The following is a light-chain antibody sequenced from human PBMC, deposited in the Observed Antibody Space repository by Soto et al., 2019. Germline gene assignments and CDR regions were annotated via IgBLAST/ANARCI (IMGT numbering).Light chain of an antibody. V-gene: IGKV3-15*01. CDR1: QSVRSS. CDR3: QQYNDWPPLT. J-gene: IGKJ4*01. Sequence: EIVMTQSPGTLSVSPGERVTLSCRASQSVRSSLAWYQQKPGQTPRLLIYGASSRASGIPARFSGSGSGTDFTLTISSLQAEDFAVYYCQQYNDWPPLTFGGGTKVAIQ. CDR2: GAS.